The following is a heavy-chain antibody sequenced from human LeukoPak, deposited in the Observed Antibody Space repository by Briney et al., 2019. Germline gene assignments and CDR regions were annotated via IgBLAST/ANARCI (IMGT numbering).Heavy chain of an antibody. J-gene: IGHJ4*02. D-gene: IGHD3-10*01. CDR1: GGSFRGYY. V-gene: IGHV4-34*01. Sequence: SETLSPTCAVYGGSFRGYYWSWIRQPPGKGLEWIGEINHSGSTNYNPSLKSRVTISIDTSKNQFSLKLSSMTAADTAVYYCATTRGYWGQGTLVTVSS. CDR3: ATTRGY. CDR2: INHSGST.